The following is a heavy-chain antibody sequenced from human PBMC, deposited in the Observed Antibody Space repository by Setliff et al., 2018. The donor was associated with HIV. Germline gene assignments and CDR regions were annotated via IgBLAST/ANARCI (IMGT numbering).Heavy chain of an antibody. CDR2: IYSSGST. CDR1: GDSISNSNYF. J-gene: IGHJ3*02. D-gene: IGHD3-3*01. Sequence: PSETLSLTCAVSGDSISNSNYFWGWIRQPPGKGLEWIGRIYSSGSTYYQPSLQGRVSMSIDSSKNHFSLSLRYVTAADTAVYYCARSFSGRYFWSGYYTGPDPKGENAFDIWGQGTMVTVSS. CDR3: ARSFSGRYFWSGYYTGPDPKGENAFDI. V-gene: IGHV4-39*02.